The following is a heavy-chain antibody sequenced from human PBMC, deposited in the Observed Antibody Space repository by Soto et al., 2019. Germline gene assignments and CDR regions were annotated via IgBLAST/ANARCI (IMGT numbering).Heavy chain of an antibody. CDR2: IWYDGSNK. D-gene: IGHD6-13*01. CDR3: AREVRAAAGYYFDY. CDR1: GFTFSSYG. Sequence: PGGSLRLSCAASGFTFSSYGMHWVRQAPGKGLEWVAVIWYDGSNKYYADSVKGRFTISRDNSKNTLYLQMNSLRAEDTAVYYCAREVRAAAGYYFDYWRQGTLVTVSS. J-gene: IGHJ4*02. V-gene: IGHV3-33*01.